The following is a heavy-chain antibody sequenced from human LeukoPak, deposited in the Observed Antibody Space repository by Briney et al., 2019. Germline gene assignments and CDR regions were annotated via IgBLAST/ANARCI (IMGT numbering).Heavy chain of an antibody. D-gene: IGHD1-14*01. J-gene: IGHJ3*02. CDR3: AKLSGNDAFDI. V-gene: IGHV3-23*01. CDR2: ISGSGGST. Sequence: GGSLRLSCAASGFTFSNAWMSWVRQAPGKGLEWVSAISGSGGSTYYADSVKGRFTISRDNSKNTLYLQMNSLRAEDTAVYYCAKLSGNDAFDIWGQGTMVTVSS. CDR1: GFTFSNAW.